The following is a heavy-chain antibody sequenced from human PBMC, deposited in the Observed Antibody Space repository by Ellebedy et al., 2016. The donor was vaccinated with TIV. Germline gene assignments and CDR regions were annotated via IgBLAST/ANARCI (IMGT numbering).Heavy chain of an antibody. V-gene: IGHV4-34*01. D-gene: IGHD3-22*01. CDR3: ARQDYYDSSGYRDAFDI. J-gene: IGHJ3*02. CDR2: INHSGNT. Sequence: MPSETLSLTCAVYGGSFSGYYWSWIRQPQGKGLEWIGEINHSGNTNYNPSLKSRVTISVDTSKNQFSLKLSSVTAADTAVYYCARQDYYDSSGYRDAFDIWGQGTMVTVSS. CDR1: GGSFSGYY.